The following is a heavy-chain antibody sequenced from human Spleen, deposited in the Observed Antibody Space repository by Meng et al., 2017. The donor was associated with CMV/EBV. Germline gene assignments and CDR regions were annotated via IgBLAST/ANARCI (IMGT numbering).Heavy chain of an antibody. V-gene: IGHV3-53*01. J-gene: IGHJ6*02. CDR2: IYSGGST. Sequence: GGSLRLSCAASGFTVSSNYMSWVHQAPGKGLEWVSVIYSGGSTYYADSVKGRFTISRDNSKNTLYLQMNSLRAEDTAVYYCARVGLGPAATSGGMDVWGQGTTVTVSS. CDR1: GFTVSSNY. CDR3: ARVGLGPAATSGGMDV. D-gene: IGHD2-2*01.